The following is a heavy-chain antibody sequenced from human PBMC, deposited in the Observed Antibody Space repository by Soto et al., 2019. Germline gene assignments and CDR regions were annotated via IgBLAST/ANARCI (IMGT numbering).Heavy chain of an antibody. V-gene: IGHV4-39*01. CDR3: ARTYSSSWYWNFDY. D-gene: IGHD6-13*01. CDR2: IYYSGST. CDR1: GGSISSSSYY. Sequence: SETLSVTCTVSGGSISSSSYYWGWIRQPPGKGVEWIGSIYYSGSTYYNPSLKSRVTISVDTSKNQFSLKLSSVTAADTAVYYCARTYSSSWYWNFDYWGQGTLVTVSS. J-gene: IGHJ4*02.